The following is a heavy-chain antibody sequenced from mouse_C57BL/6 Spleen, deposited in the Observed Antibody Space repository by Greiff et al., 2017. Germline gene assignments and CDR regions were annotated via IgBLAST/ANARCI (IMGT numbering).Heavy chain of an antibody. V-gene: IGHV1-66*01. CDR1: GYSFTSYY. CDR2: IYPGSGNT. J-gene: IGHJ4*01. D-gene: IGHD2-5*01. Sequence: QVQLKESGPELVKPGASVKISCKASGYSFTSYYIHWVKQRPGQGLEWIGWIYPGSGNTKYNEKFKGKATLTADTSSSTAYMQLSSLTSEDSAVYYCASDYYSNYVGAMDYWGQGTSVTVSS. CDR3: ASDYYSNYVGAMDY.